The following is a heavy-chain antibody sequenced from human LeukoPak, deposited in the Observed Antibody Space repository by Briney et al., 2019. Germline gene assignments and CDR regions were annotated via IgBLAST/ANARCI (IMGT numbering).Heavy chain of an antibody. J-gene: IGHJ4*02. CDR1: GGSINSYY. CDR3: ARGQHKWSEYSYGASLDY. CDR2: IYYSGST. V-gene: IGHV4-59*06. D-gene: IGHD5-18*01. Sequence: SETLSLTCTVFGGSINSYYWSWIRQHPGKGLEWIGYIYYSGSTYYNPSLKSRVTISVDTSKNQFSLKLSSVTAADTAVYYCARGQHKWSEYSYGASLDYWGQGTLVTVSS.